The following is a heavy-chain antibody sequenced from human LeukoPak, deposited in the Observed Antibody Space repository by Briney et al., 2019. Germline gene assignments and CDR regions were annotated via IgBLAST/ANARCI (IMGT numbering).Heavy chain of an antibody. D-gene: IGHD1-7*01. CDR2: IYSGGST. CDR1: GFTVSSNY. V-gene: IGHV3-53*01. J-gene: IGHJ4*02. Sequence: GGSLRLSCAASGFTVSSNYMSWVRQAPGKGLEWVSIIYSGGSTFYADSVKGRFTISRDNAENSLYLQMNSLRAEDTAVYYCARDRDWNSGFDYWGQGTLVTVSS. CDR3: ARDRDWNSGFDY.